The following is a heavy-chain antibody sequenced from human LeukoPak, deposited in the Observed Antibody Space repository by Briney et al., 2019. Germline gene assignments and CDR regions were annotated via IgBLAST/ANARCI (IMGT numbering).Heavy chain of an antibody. CDR3: AKGLRQIWFGELNDAFDI. J-gene: IGHJ3*02. V-gene: IGHV4-34*01. D-gene: IGHD3-10*01. Sequence: PSETLSLTCAVYGGAFRDHQWSWIRQPPGKGLEWIGGVERRGYTNYNPSLRGRLTMSGDASKNQISLRLTSVTAADTAVYYCAKGLRQIWFGELNDAFDIWGQGTMVHVSS. CDR1: GGAFRDHQ. CDR2: VERRGYT.